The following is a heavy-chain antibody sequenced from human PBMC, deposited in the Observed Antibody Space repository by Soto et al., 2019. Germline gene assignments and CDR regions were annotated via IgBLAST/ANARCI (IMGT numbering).Heavy chain of an antibody. J-gene: IGHJ4*02. CDR2: TYYRSKLYN. CDR1: GDSVSSNSAA. V-gene: IGHV6-1*01. Sequence: SQTLSLTCAISGDSVSSNSAAWDLISQSPSRGLEWLGRTYYRSKLYNDYAVSAKSRITINPDTSKNQFSLQLNSVTPEDTAVYSCARDRAVLGQLLANFDYWGQGTVITFSS. CDR3: ARDRAVLGQLLANFDY. D-gene: IGHD6-13*01.